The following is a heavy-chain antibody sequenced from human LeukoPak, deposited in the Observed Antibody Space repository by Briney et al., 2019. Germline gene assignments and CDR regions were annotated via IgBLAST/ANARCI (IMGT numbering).Heavy chain of an antibody. CDR2: TYYRSKWYN. J-gene: IGHJ4*02. CDR1: GDSVSSNSAA. D-gene: IGHD1-26*01. CDR3: TRDGRELGGSYSGYFDY. Sequence: SQTLSLTCALSGDSVSSNSAAWTWIRQSPSRGLEWLGRTYYRSKWYNDYAVSVKSRITINPDTSKNQFSLQLKSVTPEDTAVYYCTRDGRELGGSYSGYFDYWGQGTLVTVSS. V-gene: IGHV6-1*01.